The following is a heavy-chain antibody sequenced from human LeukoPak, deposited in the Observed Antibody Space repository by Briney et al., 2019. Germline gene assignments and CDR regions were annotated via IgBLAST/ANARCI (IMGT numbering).Heavy chain of an antibody. CDR1: GGSISRSSYY. V-gene: IGHV4-39*07. Sequence: PSETLSLTCSVSGGSISRSSYYWGWIRQPPGKGLEWIGSIYYSGSTYYNPSLKSRVTISLDTSKNQFSLKLSSVTAADTAMYYCARLSGAPVRHPIYHFDYWGQGTLVTVSS. D-gene: IGHD2-2*02. CDR3: ARLSGAPVRHPIYHFDY. J-gene: IGHJ4*02. CDR2: IYYSGST.